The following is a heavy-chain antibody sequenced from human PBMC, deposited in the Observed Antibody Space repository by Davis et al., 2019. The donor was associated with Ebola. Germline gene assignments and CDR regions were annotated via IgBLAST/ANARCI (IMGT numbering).Heavy chain of an antibody. D-gene: IGHD5-12*01. J-gene: IGHJ5*02. Sequence: SETLSLTCAVYGGSFSGYYWSWIRQPPGKGLEWIGEINHSGSTNYNPSLKSRVTISVDTSKNQFSLKLSSVTAADTAVYYCARVSLYGGYLWGQGTLVTVSS. CDR3: ARVSLYGGYL. CDR2: INHSGST. CDR1: GGSFSGYY. V-gene: IGHV4-34*01.